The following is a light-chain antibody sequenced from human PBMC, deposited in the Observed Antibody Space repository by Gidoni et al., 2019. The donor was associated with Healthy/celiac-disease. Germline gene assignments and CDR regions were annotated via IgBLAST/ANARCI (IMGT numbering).Light chain of an antibody. V-gene: IGKV3-11*01. Sequence: EIVLTQAPATLSLSPGERATLSCRARQSVSSYLAWYQQKPGQAPRLLIYDASNRATGIPARFSGSGSGTDFTLTISSLEPEDFAVYYCQQRSNWPHTFGQGTKLEIK. CDR2: DAS. CDR1: QSVSSY. CDR3: QQRSNWPHT. J-gene: IGKJ2*01.